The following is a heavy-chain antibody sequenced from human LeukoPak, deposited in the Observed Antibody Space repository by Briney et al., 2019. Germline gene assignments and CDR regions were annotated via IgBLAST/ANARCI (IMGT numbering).Heavy chain of an antibody. Sequence: ASVKVSCKASRYTFTSYAMNWVRQAPGQGLEWMGWISAYNGNTNYAQKLQGRVTMTTDTSTSTAYMELRSLRSDDTAVYYCARDVSVDTVSLALWGQGTLVTVSS. CDR2: ISAYNGNT. CDR1: RYTFTSYA. J-gene: IGHJ4*02. V-gene: IGHV1-18*01. D-gene: IGHD5-18*01. CDR3: ARDVSVDTVSLAL.